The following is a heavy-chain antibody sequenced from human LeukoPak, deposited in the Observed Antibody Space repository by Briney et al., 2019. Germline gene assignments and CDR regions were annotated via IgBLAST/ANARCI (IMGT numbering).Heavy chain of an antibody. CDR1: GYTFTGYY. Sequence: ASVKVSCKASGYTFTGYYMHWVRQAPGQGLEWMGWINPNSGGTNYAQKFRGRVTMTRDTSISTAYMELSRLRSDDTAVYYCARVGSSSWYSLVILPIVNNELFDYWGQGTLVTVSS. D-gene: IGHD6-13*01. V-gene: IGHV1-2*02. J-gene: IGHJ4*02. CDR2: INPNSGGT. CDR3: ARVGSSSWYSLVILPIVNNELFDY.